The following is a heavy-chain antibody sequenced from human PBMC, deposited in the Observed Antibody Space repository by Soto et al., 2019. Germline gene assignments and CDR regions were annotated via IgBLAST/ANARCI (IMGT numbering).Heavy chain of an antibody. CDR3: AKDLVLGDFWSGYYDAFDI. CDR2: ISYDGSNK. D-gene: IGHD3-3*01. V-gene: IGHV3-30*18. CDR1: GFTFSSYG. J-gene: IGHJ3*02. Sequence: QVQLVESGGGVVQPGRSLRLSCAASGFTFSSYGMHWVRQAPGKGLEWVAVISYDGSNKYYADSVKGRFTISRDNSKNTLYLQMNSLRAEDTAVYYCAKDLVLGDFWSGYYDAFDIWGQGTMVTVSS.